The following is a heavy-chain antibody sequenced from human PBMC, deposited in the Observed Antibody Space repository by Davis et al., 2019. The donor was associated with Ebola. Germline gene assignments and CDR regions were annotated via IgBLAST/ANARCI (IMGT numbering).Heavy chain of an antibody. V-gene: IGHV3-23*01. CDR3: AKSARHDIVYYIDV. CDR1: GFTFSSYA. Sequence: PGGSLRLSCAASGFTFSSYAMSWVRQAPGKGLEWVSAISGSGGSTYYADSVKGRFTISRDNSKNTLYLQMNSLRAEDTALYYCAKSARHDIVYYIDVWGKGTTVTVSS. D-gene: IGHD2-15*01. CDR2: ISGSGGST. J-gene: IGHJ6*03.